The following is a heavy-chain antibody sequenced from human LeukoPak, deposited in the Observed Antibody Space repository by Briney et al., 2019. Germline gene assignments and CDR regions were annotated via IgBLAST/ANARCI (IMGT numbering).Heavy chain of an antibody. J-gene: IGHJ4*02. CDR1: GGSISSYY. D-gene: IGHD6-6*01. CDR3: ARYSSSSGAGY. Sequence: SETLSLTCTVSGGSISSYYWSWIRQPPGKGLEWIGYIYYSGSTNYNPSLKSRVTISVDRSKNQFSLKLSSVTAADTAVYYCARYSSSSGAGYWGQGTLVTVSS. V-gene: IGHV4-59*12. CDR2: IYYSGST.